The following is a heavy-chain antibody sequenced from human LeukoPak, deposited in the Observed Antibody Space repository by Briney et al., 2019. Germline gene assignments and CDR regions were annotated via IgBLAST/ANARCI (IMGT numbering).Heavy chain of an antibody. V-gene: IGHV4-39*07. CDR2: IYYSGST. CDR3: ARAFTDCSSTRCYTYYFDF. D-gene: IGHD2-2*02. J-gene: IGHJ4*02. CDR1: GGSISSSSYS. Sequence: SETLSLTCTVSGGSISSSSYSWGWIRQPPGKGLEWIGSIYYSGSTYYNPSLKSRVTISVDTSKNQFSLKLNSVTAADTAVYYCARAFTDCSSTRCYTYYFDFWGQGTLVTVSS.